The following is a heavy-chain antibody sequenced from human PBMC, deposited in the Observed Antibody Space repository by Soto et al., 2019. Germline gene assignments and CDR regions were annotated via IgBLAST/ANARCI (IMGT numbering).Heavy chain of an antibody. Sequence: GGSLRLSCAASGFTFSSYGMHWVRQAPGKGLEWVAVISYDGSNKYYADSVKGRFTISRDNSKNTLYLQMNSLRAEDTAVYYCARAPYWRGGDLYLDNWGQGTLVTVSS. CDR2: ISYDGSNK. CDR3: ARAPYWRGGDLYLDN. V-gene: IGHV3-30*03. CDR1: GFTFSSYG. J-gene: IGHJ4*02. D-gene: IGHD2-21*02.